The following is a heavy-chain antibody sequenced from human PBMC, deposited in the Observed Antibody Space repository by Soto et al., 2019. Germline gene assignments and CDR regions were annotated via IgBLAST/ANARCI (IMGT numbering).Heavy chain of an antibody. J-gene: IGHJ6*02. D-gene: IGHD3-10*01. CDR2: IRSKANSYAT. CDR3: TRHRFGEDDYYYGMDV. Sequence: PGVPMRLSCAASGVTFSGSAMHWVRQASGKGLEWVGRIRSKANSYATAYAASVKGRFTISRDDSKNTAYLQMNSLKTEDTAVYYCTRHRFGEDDYYYGMDVWGQGTTVTVSS. V-gene: IGHV3-73*01. CDR1: GVTFSGSA.